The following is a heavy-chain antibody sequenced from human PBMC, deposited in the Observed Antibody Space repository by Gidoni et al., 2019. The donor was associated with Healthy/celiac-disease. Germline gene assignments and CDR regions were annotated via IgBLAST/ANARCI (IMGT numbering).Heavy chain of an antibody. D-gene: IGHD2-21*02. J-gene: IGHJ4*02. CDR2: IYYGGST. V-gene: IGHV4-31*03. Sequence: QVQLQESGPGMVKPSQTLSLTCNVSGGSISSGGYYWSWIRQHPGKGLEWIGYIYYGGSTYSNPSLKSRVTISVDTSKNQFSLKLSSVTAADAAVYYCARARVGDWAGTANFDYCGQGTLVTVSS. CDR1: GGSISSGGYY. CDR3: ARARVGDWAGTANFDY.